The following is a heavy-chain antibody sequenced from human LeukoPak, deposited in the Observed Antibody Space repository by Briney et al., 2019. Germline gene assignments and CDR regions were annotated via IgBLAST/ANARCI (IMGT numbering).Heavy chain of an antibody. V-gene: IGHV3-23*01. CDR1: GFIFSSYA. CDR3: ATPYDYGDYVGY. CDR2: ISDSGGST. D-gene: IGHD4-17*01. J-gene: IGHJ4*02. Sequence: PGGSLRLSCAASGFIFSSYAMRGVRQAPAKGREGVSGISDSGGSTHYADSVKGRFTISRDNSKSTLYLQMNSLRAEDTAVYYCATPYDYGDYVGYWGQGTLVTVSS.